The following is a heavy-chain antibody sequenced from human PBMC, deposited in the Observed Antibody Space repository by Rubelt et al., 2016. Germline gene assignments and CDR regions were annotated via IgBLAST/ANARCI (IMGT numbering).Heavy chain of an antibody. CDR1: GFTFSSYA. J-gene: IGHJ6*02. V-gene: IGHV3-30*04. D-gene: IGHD2-2*01. Sequence: VQLVESGGGVVQPGRSLRLSCAASGFTFSSYAMHWVRQAPGKGLEWVAVISYDGSNKYYADSVTGRFTISRDNSKNTLYLQMNSLRAEDTAVYYCARGVVPAAPYYYGMDVWGQGTTVTVSS. CDR2: ISYDGSNK. CDR3: ARGVVPAAPYYYGMDV.